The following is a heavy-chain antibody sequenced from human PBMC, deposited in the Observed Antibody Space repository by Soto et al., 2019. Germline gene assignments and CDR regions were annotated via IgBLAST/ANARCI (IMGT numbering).Heavy chain of an antibody. CDR3: AIEGVGFGH. J-gene: IGHJ4*02. CDR1: GFTFSVSS. CDR2: IRSRANHYAT. V-gene: IGHV3-73*01. Sequence: EVQLVESGGGLVRPGGSVGLSCAASGFTFSVSSMHWVRQASGKGLEWLGRIRSRANHYATTYSESLKGRVIISRDDSQDTMFLEMSSLRTEDTAMYYCAIEGVGFGHWGQGTLVTVSS. D-gene: IGHD3-16*01.